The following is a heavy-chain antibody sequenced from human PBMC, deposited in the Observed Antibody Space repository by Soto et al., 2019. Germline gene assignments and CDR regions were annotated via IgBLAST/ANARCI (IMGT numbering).Heavy chain of an antibody. J-gene: IGHJ4*02. V-gene: IGHV1-46*03. CDR3: LSSGWYADY. CDR1: GYTFTSYY. Sequence: GASVKVSCKASGYTFTSYYMHWVRQAPGQGLEWMGIFNPSGGETIYAQKFQGRVTMTKDTSTSTAYMELSSLRSEDTAVYYCLSSGWYADYWGQGTLVTVSS. D-gene: IGHD6-19*01. CDR2: FNPSGGET.